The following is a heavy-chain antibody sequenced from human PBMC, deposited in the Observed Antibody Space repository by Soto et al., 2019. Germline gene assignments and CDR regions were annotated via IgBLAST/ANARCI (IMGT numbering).Heavy chain of an antibody. Sequence: GASVKVSCKASGYTFTSYYMHWVRQAPGQGLEWMGIINPSGGSTSYAQKFQGRVTITRDTSTSTVYKEQSSLRSEDMSLYYCAREGDVPYYYYGMDVWGQGTTVTVSS. J-gene: IGHJ6*02. CDR3: AREGDVPYYYYGMDV. CDR2: INPSGGST. V-gene: IGHV1-46*01. CDR1: GYTFTSYY. D-gene: IGHD3-10*01.